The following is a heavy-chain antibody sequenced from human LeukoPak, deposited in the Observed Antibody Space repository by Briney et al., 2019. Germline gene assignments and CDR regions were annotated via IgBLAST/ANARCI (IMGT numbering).Heavy chain of an antibody. Sequence: SETLSLTCAVYGGSFSGYYWSWIRQPPGKGLEWIGEINHSGSTNYNPSLTSRVTISVDTSKNQFSLKLSSVTAADTAVYYCARSTVTKYYYYYYYMDVWGKGTTVTVSS. J-gene: IGHJ6*03. V-gene: IGHV4-34*01. CDR2: INHSGST. CDR3: ARSTVTKYYYYYYYMDV. D-gene: IGHD4-17*01. CDR1: GGSFSGYY.